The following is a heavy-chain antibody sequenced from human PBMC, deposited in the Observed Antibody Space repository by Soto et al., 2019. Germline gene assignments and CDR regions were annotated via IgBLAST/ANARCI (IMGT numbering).Heavy chain of an antibody. D-gene: IGHD1-26*01. CDR2: IVVGSGNT. CDR1: GFTFTSSA. Sequence: SVKVSCKASGFTFTSSAVQWVRQARGQRLEWIGWIVVGSGNTNYAQKFQERVTITRDMSTSTAYMELSSLRSEDTAVYYCAADHRGGSYYGDYYYYGMDVWGQGTTVTVS. CDR3: AADHRGGSYYGDYYYYGMDV. J-gene: IGHJ6*02. V-gene: IGHV1-58*01.